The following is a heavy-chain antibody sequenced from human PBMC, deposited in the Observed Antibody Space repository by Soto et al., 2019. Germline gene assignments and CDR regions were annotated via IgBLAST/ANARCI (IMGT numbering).Heavy chain of an antibody. D-gene: IGHD4-4*01. Sequence: EVQLLESGGGLVQPGGSLRLSCAASGFSFSSYAMSWVRQAPGKGLEWVSAISGSGGSTYYADSVKGRFTISRDNSKNTLYLQMNRLRAEDTAFYYCAKCRSNYYYYYGMDVWGQGTTVTVSS. J-gene: IGHJ6*02. V-gene: IGHV3-23*01. CDR1: GFSFSSYA. CDR2: ISGSGGST. CDR3: AKCRSNYYYYYGMDV.